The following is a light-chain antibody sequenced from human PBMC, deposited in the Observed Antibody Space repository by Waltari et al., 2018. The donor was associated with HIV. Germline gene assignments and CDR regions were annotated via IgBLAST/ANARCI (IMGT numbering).Light chain of an antibody. J-gene: IGLJ3*02. CDR1: SSDVGAYNY. Sequence: QSALTQPRSVSGSPGQSVTISCTGTSSDVGAYNYVSWYQQHPGKAPKLMIYDVSKWPSGVPYRFSGSRSGNTASLTISGLQAEDEADYYCCSYAGSYTWVFGGGTKLTVL. CDR3: CSYAGSYTWV. CDR2: DVS. V-gene: IGLV2-11*01.